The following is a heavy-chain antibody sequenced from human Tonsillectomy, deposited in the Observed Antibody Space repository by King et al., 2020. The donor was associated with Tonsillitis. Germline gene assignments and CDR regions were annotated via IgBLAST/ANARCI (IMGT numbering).Heavy chain of an antibody. V-gene: IGHV3-23*04. CDR3: AKGFGRISGSYSTR. D-gene: IGHD1-26*01. CDR1: GFTFSSYA. J-gene: IGHJ4*02. CDR2: ISGSGGSA. Sequence: VQLVESGGGLVQPGGSLRLSCAASGFTFSSYAMSWVRQAPGKGLEWVSAISGSGGSAYYADSVKGRFTISIDNSKSTLYLQMNSLRAEDTAVYYCAKGFGRISGSYSTRWGQGTLVTVSS.